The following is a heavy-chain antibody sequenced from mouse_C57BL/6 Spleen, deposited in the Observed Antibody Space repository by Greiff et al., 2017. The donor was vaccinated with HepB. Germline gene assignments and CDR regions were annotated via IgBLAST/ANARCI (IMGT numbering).Heavy chain of an antibody. CDR2: INPNNGGT. J-gene: IGHJ2*01. CDR3: ARESLWDEGDY. Sequence: EVQLQQSGPELVKPGASVKISCKASGYTFTDYYMNWVKQSHGKSLEWIGDINPNNGGTSYNQKFKGKATLTVDKSSSTAYMELRSLTSEDSAVYYCARESLWDEGDYWGQGTTLTVSS. CDR1: GYTFTDYY. V-gene: IGHV1-26*01. D-gene: IGHD4-1*01.